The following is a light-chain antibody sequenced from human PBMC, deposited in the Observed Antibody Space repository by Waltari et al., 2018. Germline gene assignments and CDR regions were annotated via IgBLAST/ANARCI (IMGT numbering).Light chain of an antibody. CDR2: GAS. CDR1: QSVAGS. V-gene: IGKV3-15*01. Sequence: EIVLTQSPVTLPVSPGDGATLFCKASQSVAGSLAWYQQKPGQAPSLLIYGASTRATGIPATFSGSGSGTDFILTISSLQSEDFAVYYCQQYNSWPLTFGGGTTVEIK. J-gene: IGKJ4*01. CDR3: QQYNSWPLT.